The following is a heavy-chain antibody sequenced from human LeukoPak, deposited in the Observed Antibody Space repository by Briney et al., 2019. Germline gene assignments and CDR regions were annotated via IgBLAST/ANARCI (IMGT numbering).Heavy chain of an antibody. V-gene: IGHV4-30-2*01. Sequence: PSETLSLTCTVSEGSISSGGYYWSWIRQPPGKGLEWIGYIFHSGSTYYNPSLKSRVTISVDRSKNQFSLKLRSVTAADTAVYYCAREVRTGRKLGAFDIWGQGTTVTVSS. J-gene: IGHJ3*02. CDR2: IFHSGST. D-gene: IGHD7-27*01. CDR3: AREVRTGRKLGAFDI. CDR1: EGSISSGGYY.